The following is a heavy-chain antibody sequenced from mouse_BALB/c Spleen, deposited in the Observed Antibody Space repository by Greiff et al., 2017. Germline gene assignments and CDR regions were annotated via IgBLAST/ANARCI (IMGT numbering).Heavy chain of an antibody. Sequence: EVKLMESGGGLVKPGGSLKLSCAASGFAFSSYDMSWVRQTPEKRLEWVAYISSGGGSTYYPDTVKGRFTISRDNAKNTLYLQMSSLKSEDTAMYYCARQGYRYDVGDYWGQGTTLTVSS. CDR1: GFAFSSYD. D-gene: IGHD2-14*01. CDR3: ARQGYRYDVGDY. J-gene: IGHJ2*01. V-gene: IGHV5-12-1*01. CDR2: ISSGGGST.